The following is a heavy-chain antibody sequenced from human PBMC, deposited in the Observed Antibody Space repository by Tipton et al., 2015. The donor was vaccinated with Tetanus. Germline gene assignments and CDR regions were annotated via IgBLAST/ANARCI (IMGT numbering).Heavy chain of an antibody. CDR2: IDPIDSYT. V-gene: IGHV5-10-1*01. Sequence: EVQLVQSGAEVKKPGESLTISCKGSGYSFTTYWITWARQMPGKGLEWMGRIDPIDSYTNYSPSFQGHITISADTSISTAYLQWSSLKASDTAIYYCARHLGTVAGSDYWGQGTLVTVSS. CDR1: GYSFTTYW. D-gene: IGHD6-19*01. J-gene: IGHJ4*02. CDR3: ARHLGTVAGSDY.